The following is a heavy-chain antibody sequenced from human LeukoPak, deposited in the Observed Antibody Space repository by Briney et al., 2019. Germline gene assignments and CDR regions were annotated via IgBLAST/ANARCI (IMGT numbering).Heavy chain of an antibody. J-gene: IGHJ5*02. V-gene: IGHV4-59*01. CDR1: GGSISSYY. CDR2: IYYSGST. Sequence: SETLSLTCTVSGGSISSYYWSWIRQPPGKGLEWIGYIYYSGSTNYNPSLKSRVTISVDTSKNQFSLKLSFVTAADTAVYYCARAVTRGSWFDPWGQGTLVTVSS. CDR3: ARAVTRGSWFDP.